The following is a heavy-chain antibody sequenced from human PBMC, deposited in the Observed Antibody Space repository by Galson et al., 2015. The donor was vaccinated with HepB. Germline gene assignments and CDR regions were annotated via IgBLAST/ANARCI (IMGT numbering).Heavy chain of an antibody. CDR3: AKVFPGKTGGWYRQALYYFDS. D-gene: IGHD6-19*01. Sequence: SLRLSCAASGFTFSYYAMSWVRQAPGKGLEWISAITPSGDNTYSADSMKGRFTISRDNSRNTLFLQMNSLRAGDTAIYFCAKVFPGKTGGWYRQALYYFDSWGQGTRVTVSS. J-gene: IGHJ4*02. V-gene: IGHV3-23*01. CDR1: GFTFSYYA. CDR2: ITPSGDNT.